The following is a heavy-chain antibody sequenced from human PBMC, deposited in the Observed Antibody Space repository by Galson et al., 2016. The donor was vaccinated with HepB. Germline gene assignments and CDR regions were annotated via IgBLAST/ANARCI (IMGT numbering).Heavy chain of an antibody. CDR1: GGSISSTSYY. J-gene: IGHJ4*02. D-gene: IGHD6-13*01. CDR2: IYYSGST. CDR3: ARLRSSWYPRPYYSDY. V-gene: IGHV4-39*01. Sequence: SETLSLTCSVSGGSISSTSYYWGWIRQPPGKGLEWIGSIYYSGSTYYNPSLKSRVTISVDTSKNQFSLKLSSVTAADTAVYYCARLRSSWYPRPYYSDYWGQGTLVTVSS.